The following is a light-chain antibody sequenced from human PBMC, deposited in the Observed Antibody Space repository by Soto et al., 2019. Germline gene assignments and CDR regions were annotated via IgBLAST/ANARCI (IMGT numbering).Light chain of an antibody. CDR1: HTANSR. CDR2: HTS. Sequence: VLLTQSPATLSSPKGERATLSCRDSHTANSRLAWYQHKPGQAPRLLIYHTSNRATGIPARFSGSGSGTDFALTISILEPEDFAVYDCHQRSNWPPDTFGQGTRLE. CDR3: HQRSNWPPDT. J-gene: IGKJ5*01. V-gene: IGKV3-11*01.